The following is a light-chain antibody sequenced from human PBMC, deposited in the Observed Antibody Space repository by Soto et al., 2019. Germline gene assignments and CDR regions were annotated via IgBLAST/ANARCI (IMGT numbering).Light chain of an antibody. CDR3: AAWDDSLRGYV. CDR1: SSNIGSNT. CDR2: NNN. V-gene: IGLV1-44*01. Sequence: QSVLTQPPSASGTPGQRVTISCSGSSSNIGSNTANWYQQLPGTAPKLLIYNNNQRPSGVPDRFSGSKSGISASLAISGLHSEHEADYYCAAWDDSLRGYVFGAGTKVTVL. J-gene: IGLJ1*01.